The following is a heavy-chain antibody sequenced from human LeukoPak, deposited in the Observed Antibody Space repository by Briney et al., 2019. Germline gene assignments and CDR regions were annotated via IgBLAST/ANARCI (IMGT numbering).Heavy chain of an antibody. D-gene: IGHD6-13*01. V-gene: IGHV4-34*01. CDR3: ARGRQQLVRAGTAYYYYMDV. CDR1: GGSFSGYY. J-gene: IGHJ6*03. CDR2: INHSGST. Sequence: SETLSLTRAVYGGSFSGYYWSWVRQPPGKGLEWIGEINHSGSTNYNPSLKSRVTISVDTSKNQFSLKLSSVTAADTAVYYCARGRQQLVRAGTAYYYYMDVWGKGTTVTVSS.